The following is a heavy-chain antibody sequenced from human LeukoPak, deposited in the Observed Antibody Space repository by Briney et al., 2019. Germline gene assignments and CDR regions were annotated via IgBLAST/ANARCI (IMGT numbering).Heavy chain of an antibody. V-gene: IGHV3-21*01. Sequence: PGGSLRLSCAASGFTFTTYWMTWVRQAPGKGLEWVSSISSSSSYIYYADSVKGRFTISRDNAKNSLYLQMNSLRAEDTAVYYCARSQDYGDGLFDYWGQGTLVTVSS. D-gene: IGHD4-17*01. J-gene: IGHJ4*02. CDR1: GFTFTTYW. CDR2: ISSSSSYI. CDR3: ARSQDYGDGLFDY.